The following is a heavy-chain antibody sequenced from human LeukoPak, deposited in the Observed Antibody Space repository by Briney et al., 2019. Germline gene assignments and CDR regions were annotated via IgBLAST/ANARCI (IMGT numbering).Heavy chain of an antibody. Sequence: SETLSLTCAVYGGSFSGYYWSWIRQPPGKGLEWIGEINHSGSTNYNPSLKSRATISVDTSKNQFSLKLSSVTAADTAVYYCASQLAALSAGVYYMDVWGKGTTVTVSS. CDR2: INHSGST. D-gene: IGHD6-6*01. V-gene: IGHV4-34*01. CDR3: ASQLAALSAGVYYMDV. CDR1: GGSFSGYY. J-gene: IGHJ6*03.